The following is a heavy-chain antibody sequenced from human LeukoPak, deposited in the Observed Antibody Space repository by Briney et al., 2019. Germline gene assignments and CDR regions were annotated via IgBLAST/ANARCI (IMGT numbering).Heavy chain of an antibody. V-gene: IGHV3-11*01. J-gene: IGHJ3*02. CDR2: TNQSGNNI. Sequence: GGSLRLSCAASGFTFTDYYLCWIRQVPGKGREWVSYTNQSGNNIYYADSLKGRFTISRDNARNSLDLQMNSLSAADTAVYYCATANGGVFDIWGQGTLVTVSS. CDR3: ATANGGVFDI. CDR1: GFTFTDYY. D-gene: IGHD2-8*01.